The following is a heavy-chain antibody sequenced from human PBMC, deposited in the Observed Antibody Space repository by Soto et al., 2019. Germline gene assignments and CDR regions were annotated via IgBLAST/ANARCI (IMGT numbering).Heavy chain of an antibody. CDR2: ISYDGSNK. CDR3: ATLNMVYVGFTVLDI. Sequence: QVQLVESGGGVVQPGTSLRLSCAASGFTFSNYAMHWVRQAPGKGLEWVAVISYDGSNKYYGDSGKGRFTISRDNSKKTQYLQMCSLRSEDTAVYYCATLNMVYVGFTVLDIWGQGTVVTVSS. CDR1: GFTFSNYA. V-gene: IGHV3-30*03. D-gene: IGHD2-8*01. J-gene: IGHJ3*02.